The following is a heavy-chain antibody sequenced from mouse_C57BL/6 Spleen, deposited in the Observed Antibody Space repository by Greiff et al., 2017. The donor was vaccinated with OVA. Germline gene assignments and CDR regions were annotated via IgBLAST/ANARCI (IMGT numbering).Heavy chain of an antibody. D-gene: IGHD1-1*01. CDR3: ARWDYYGISAMDY. V-gene: IGHV1-80*01. J-gene: IGHJ4*01. CDR1: GYAFSSYW. CDR2: IYPGDGDT. Sequence: QVQLKESGAELVKPGASVKISCKASGYAFSSYWMNWVKQRPGKGLEWIGQIYPGDGDTNYNGKFKGKATLTADKSSSTAYMQLSSLTSEDSAVYVCARWDYYGISAMDYWGQGTSVTVSS.